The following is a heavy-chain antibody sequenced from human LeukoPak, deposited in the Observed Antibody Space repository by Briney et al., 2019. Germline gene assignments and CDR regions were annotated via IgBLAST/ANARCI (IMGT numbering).Heavy chain of an antibody. CDR1: GFTFSSYS. J-gene: IGHJ6*03. CDR3: ARGTWATLYYYYMDV. Sequence: MTGGSLRLSCAASGFTFSSYSMNWVRQAPGKGLEWVSSISSSSSYIYYADSVKGRFTISRDNAKNSLYLQMNSLRAEDTAVYYCARGTWATLYYYYMDVWGKGTTVTVSS. CDR2: ISSSSSYI. V-gene: IGHV3-21*04. D-gene: IGHD5-24*01.